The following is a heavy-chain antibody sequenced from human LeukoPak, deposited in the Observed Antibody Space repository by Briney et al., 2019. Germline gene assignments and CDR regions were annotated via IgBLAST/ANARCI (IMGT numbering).Heavy chain of an antibody. CDR3: ARDQGRIVVVPAAPVDYYYYGMDV. D-gene: IGHD2-2*01. CDR2: ISAYNGNT. J-gene: IGHJ6*02. V-gene: IGHV1-18*01. CDR1: GYTFTSYG. Sequence: ASVKVSCKASGYTFTSYGISWVRQAPGQGLEWMGWISAYNGNTNYAQKLQGRVTMTTDTSTSTAYMELRSLRSDDTAVYYWARDQGRIVVVPAAPVDYYYYGMDVWGQGTTVTVSS.